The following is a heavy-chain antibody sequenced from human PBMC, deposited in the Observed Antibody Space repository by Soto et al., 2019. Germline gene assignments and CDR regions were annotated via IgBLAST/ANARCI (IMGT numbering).Heavy chain of an antibody. Sequence: ASVEVSFNTSCYTFTAFDIYLVRQGPGQGLEWMGWIRAYNGDTNYAQKFQTRVTMTTDKSTDTAYMDLRSLTSDDTAIYYCARAGAAPYYYYGLDVWGQGTTVTVSS. CDR2: IRAYNGDT. V-gene: IGHV1-18*01. CDR1: CYTFTAFD. D-gene: IGHD3-10*01. CDR3: ARAGAAPYYYYGLDV. J-gene: IGHJ6*02.